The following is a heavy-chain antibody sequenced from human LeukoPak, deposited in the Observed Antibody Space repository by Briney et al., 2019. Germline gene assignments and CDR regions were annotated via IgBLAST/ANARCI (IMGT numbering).Heavy chain of an antibody. CDR3: ARRAGSGSTKVFDI. CDR2: IHYSGST. CDR1: GGSISSSSYY. J-gene: IGHJ3*02. V-gene: IGHV4-39*01. Sequence: SETLSLTCIVSGGSISSSSYYWGWIRQPPGKGLEWIGSIHYSGSTYYNPSLKSRVTISVDTPKNQFSLRLSSVTAADTAVYYCARRAGSGSTKVFDIWGQGTMVTVSS. D-gene: IGHD3-10*01.